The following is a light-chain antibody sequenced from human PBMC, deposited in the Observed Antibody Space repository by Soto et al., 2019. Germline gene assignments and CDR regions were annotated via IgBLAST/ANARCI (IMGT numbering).Light chain of an antibody. CDR1: QSVSSY. CDR2: GAS. CDR3: QQYNNWPSGT. V-gene: IGKV3-15*01. Sequence: EIVMTQSPATLSVSPGERATLSCRASQSVSSYLAWYQQKPGQAPRLLIYGASTRATGIPARFSGSGSGTEFTLTISSLQSEDFAVYYCQQYNNWPSGTFGQGTKVDIK. J-gene: IGKJ1*01.